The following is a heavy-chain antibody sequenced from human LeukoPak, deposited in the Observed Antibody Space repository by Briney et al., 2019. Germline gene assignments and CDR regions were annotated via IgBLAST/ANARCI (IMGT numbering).Heavy chain of an antibody. Sequence: QPGRSLRLSCAASGFTFSSYAMHWVRQAPGKGLEWVAVISYDGSNKYYAGSVKGRFTISRDNSKNTLYLQMNSLRAEDTAVYYCASSSGSPYWGQGTLVTVSS. CDR1: GFTFSSYA. CDR3: ASSSGSPY. J-gene: IGHJ4*02. D-gene: IGHD6-19*01. V-gene: IGHV3-30*04. CDR2: ISYDGSNK.